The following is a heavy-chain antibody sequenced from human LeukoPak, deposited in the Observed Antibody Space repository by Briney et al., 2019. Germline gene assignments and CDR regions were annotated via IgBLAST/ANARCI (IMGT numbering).Heavy chain of an antibody. CDR1: GGSISSSYY. J-gene: IGHJ4*02. CDR3: ARANDVDTAMDDHY. V-gene: IGHV4-61*02. Sequence: PSETLSITFTGSGGSISSSYYWSWIGQPAGKALEWVGRIYTSGSINYNPSLKSRVTISVDTSKNQFSLKLSSVTPADTAVYYCARANDVDTAMDDHYWGQGTLVTVSS. D-gene: IGHD5-18*01. CDR2: IYTSGSI.